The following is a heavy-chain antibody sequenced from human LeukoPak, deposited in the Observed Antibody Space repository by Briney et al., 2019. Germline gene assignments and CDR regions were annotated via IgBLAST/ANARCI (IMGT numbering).Heavy chain of an antibody. J-gene: IGHJ4*02. CDR2: SGGSGGRT. CDR1: GFTFPRHA. CDR3: AQEHFDTSGYYSRSDN. Sequence: GGSLRLSCAASGFTFPRHAMSWVRQAPGKGLEWVASSGGSGGRTHYADSVKGRFTISRDNSQNTVYLRMNSLRADDTAVYYCAQEHFDTSGYYSRSDNWGQGILVTVSS. D-gene: IGHD3-22*01. V-gene: IGHV3-23*01.